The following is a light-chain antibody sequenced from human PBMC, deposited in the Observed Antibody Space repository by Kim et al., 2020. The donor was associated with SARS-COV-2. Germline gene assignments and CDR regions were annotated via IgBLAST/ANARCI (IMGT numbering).Light chain of an antibody. CDR1: QNIGTN. CDR3: QQYSHWPPYT. Sequence: SPGERVTLSVRASQNIGTNLAWYQQRPGQAPRLLIYGASTRATDIPARFSGSGSGTEFTLIISSLQSEDFAVYYCQQYSHWPPYTFGQGTKVDIK. J-gene: IGKJ2*01. CDR2: GAS. V-gene: IGKV3-15*01.